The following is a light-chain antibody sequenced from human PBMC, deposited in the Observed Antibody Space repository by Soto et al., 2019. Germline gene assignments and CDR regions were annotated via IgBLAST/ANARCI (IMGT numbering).Light chain of an antibody. CDR1: NIGSKA. CDR2: DDS. J-gene: IGLJ2*01. Sequence: SYELTQPHSVSVATAQMARITCGGNNIGSKAVHWYQQKAGQAPVLVVYDDSDRPSGIPERFSGSTSGNTATLTISRVEAGDEADYYCQMWDGTSDHVVFGGGTQLTVL. V-gene: IGLV3-21*02. CDR3: QMWDGTSDHVV.